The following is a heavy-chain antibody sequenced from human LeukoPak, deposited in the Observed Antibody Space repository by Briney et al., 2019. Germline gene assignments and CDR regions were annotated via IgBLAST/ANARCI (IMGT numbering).Heavy chain of an antibody. Sequence: PSETLPLTCTVSGGSISSSSYYWGWIRQPPGKGLEWIGSIYYSGSTYYNPSLKSRVTISVDTSKNQFSLKLSSVTAADTAVYYCARLSGTEDDYDGGWGQGTLVTVSS. CDR1: GGSISSSSYY. J-gene: IGHJ4*02. CDR3: ARLSGTEDDYDGG. CDR2: IYYSGST. D-gene: IGHD3-16*01. V-gene: IGHV4-39*01.